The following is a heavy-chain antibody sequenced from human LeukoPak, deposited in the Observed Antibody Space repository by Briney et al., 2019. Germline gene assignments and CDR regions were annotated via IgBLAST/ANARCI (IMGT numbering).Heavy chain of an antibody. V-gene: IGHV3-64D*06. J-gene: IGHJ4*02. CDR1: GFTFSSYA. Sequence: PGGSLRLSCSASGFTFSSYAMHWVRQAPGKGLEYVSAISSKGGSTYYADSVKGRFTISRDNSKNTLYLQMSSPRAEDTAVYYCVKDPYDYGGSEGYFDYWGQGTLVTVSS. CDR3: VKDPYDYGGSEGYFDY. CDR2: ISSKGGST. D-gene: IGHD4-23*01.